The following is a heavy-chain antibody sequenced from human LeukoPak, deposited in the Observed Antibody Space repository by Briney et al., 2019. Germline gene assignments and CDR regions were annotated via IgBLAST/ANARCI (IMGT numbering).Heavy chain of an antibody. V-gene: IGHV3-21*01. CDR1: GFTFSSYS. D-gene: IGHD1-14*01. CDR3: ARGSPELDY. CDR2: ISSSSSYI. Sequence: AGGSLRLSCAASGFTFSSYSMNWVRQAPGKGLEWVSSISSSSSYIYYADSVKGRFTISRDNAKNSLYLRMNSLRAEDTAVYYCARGSPELDYWGQGTLVTVSS. J-gene: IGHJ4*02.